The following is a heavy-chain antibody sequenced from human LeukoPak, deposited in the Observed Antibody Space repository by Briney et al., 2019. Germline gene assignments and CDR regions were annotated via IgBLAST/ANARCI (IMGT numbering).Heavy chain of an antibody. D-gene: IGHD6-13*01. V-gene: IGHV4-34*01. CDR2: IYYSGST. CDR1: GGSFSGYY. J-gene: IGHJ4*02. Sequence: PSETLSLTCAVYGGSFSGYYWSWIRQPPGKGLEWIGSIYYSGSTYYNPSLKSRVTISVDTSKNQFSLKLSSVTAADTAVYYCARHPTYGAAAGTFDYWGQGTLVTVSS. CDR3: ARHPTYGAAAGTFDY.